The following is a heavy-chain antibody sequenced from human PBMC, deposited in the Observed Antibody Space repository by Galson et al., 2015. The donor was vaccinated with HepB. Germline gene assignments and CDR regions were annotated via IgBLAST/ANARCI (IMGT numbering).Heavy chain of an antibody. J-gene: IGHJ4*02. CDR2: ISYDGTHK. D-gene: IGHD3-3*01. Sequence: SLRLSCAASGFTFSSFAFNWVRQAPGRGLEWVAVISYDGTHKYYADSVKGRFTISRDNSKNTLYLQMNSLRTEDTAVYFCATFPYSMDFLVEPGAPNDYWGQGAQVTVSS. CDR3: ATFPYSMDFLVEPGAPNDY. CDR1: GFTFSSFA. V-gene: IGHV3-30*04.